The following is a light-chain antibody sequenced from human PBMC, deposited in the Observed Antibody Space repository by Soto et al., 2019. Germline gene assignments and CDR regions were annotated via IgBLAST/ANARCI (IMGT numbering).Light chain of an antibody. CDR3: QQDENLPST. CDR2: DIS. CDR1: QVISNY. Sequence: DIQMTQSASSLSASVGDRVTITCQASQVISNYLNWYQQKPGKAPKLLIYDISTLEIGVPSRFSGSGSGTDFTFSISGLQPEDIATYYCQQDENLPSTFGQGTKLEI. V-gene: IGKV1-33*01. J-gene: IGKJ2*01.